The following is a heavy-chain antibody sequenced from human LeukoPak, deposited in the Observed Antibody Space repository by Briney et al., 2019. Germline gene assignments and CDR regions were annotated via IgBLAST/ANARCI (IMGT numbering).Heavy chain of an antibody. CDR1: GFNFRDHW. D-gene: IGHD3-10*02. Sequence: GGSLRLSCAGSGFNFRDHWMSWLRQAPGKGPEWVAHIKPDGSEEYYVDSVKGRFIISRDNAKNSLYLQMNSLRAEDTAVYYCAELGITMIGGVWGKGTTVTISS. CDR2: IKPDGSEE. J-gene: IGHJ6*04. V-gene: IGHV3-7*01. CDR3: AELGITMIGGV.